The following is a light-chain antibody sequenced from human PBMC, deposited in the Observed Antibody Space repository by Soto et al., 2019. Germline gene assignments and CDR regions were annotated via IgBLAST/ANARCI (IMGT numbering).Light chain of an antibody. CDR1: QDITSD. J-gene: IGKJ1*01. V-gene: IGKV1-13*02. CDR2: DAS. CDR3: QQFNAYPRT. Sequence: AIQLTQSPSSLSASLGDTVIITCRASQDITSDLAWYQQGPEKAPVLLIYDASRLESGVPPRFSGGGSGTEFSLTISSLQPEDFATYFCQQFNAYPRTFGQGTKVDIK.